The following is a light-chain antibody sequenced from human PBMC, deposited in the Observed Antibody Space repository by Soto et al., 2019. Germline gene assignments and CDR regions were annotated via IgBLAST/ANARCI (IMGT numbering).Light chain of an antibody. Sequence: EIVMTQSPATLSLSPGERATLSCRASQSVANYLAWYQQKPGQAPRLLIYDASSRAAGVPVRFSGSGSGTEFTLSISSVQSEDFAIFYCQQYNRWPRTFGQGTKVDIK. CDR1: QSVANY. V-gene: IGKV3D-15*01. CDR2: DAS. J-gene: IGKJ1*01. CDR3: QQYNRWPRT.